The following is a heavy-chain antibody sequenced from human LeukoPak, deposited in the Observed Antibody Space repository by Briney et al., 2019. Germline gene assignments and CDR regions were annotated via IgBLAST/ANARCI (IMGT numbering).Heavy chain of an antibody. CDR3: VREYCSGGSCSDAFDI. Sequence: GGSLRLSCAASGFTFSTYEMDWVRQAPGKGLEWISYIDSNSRTIHYADSVRGRFTISRDNAKNSLFLQMNSLRAEDTAVYYCVREYCSGGSCSDAFDIWGQGTMVTVSS. D-gene: IGHD2-15*01. J-gene: IGHJ3*02. V-gene: IGHV3-48*03. CDR2: IDSNSRTI. CDR1: GFTFSTYE.